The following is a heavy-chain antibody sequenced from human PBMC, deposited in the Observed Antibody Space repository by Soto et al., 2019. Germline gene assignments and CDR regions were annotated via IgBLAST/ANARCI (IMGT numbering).Heavy chain of an antibody. CDR3: ARVGAVAGTKNWYFDL. J-gene: IGHJ2*01. CDR2: IIPIFGTA. V-gene: IGHV1-69*13. Sequence: SVKVSCKASGGTFSSYAISWVRQAPGQGLEWMGGIIPIFGTANYAQKSQGRVTITADESTSTAYMELSSLRSEDTAVYYCARVGAVAGTKNWYFDLWGRGTLVTVSS. CDR1: GGTFSSYA. D-gene: IGHD6-19*01.